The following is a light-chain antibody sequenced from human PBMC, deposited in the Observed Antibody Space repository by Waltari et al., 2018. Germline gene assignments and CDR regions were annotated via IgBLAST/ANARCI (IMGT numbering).Light chain of an antibody. J-gene: IGKJ1*01. CDR3: QQHGTLPAT. V-gene: IGKV3-20*01. CDR1: QSVGSSS. CDR2: RAS. Sequence: EIVLTQSPGTASLSPGERVTLSCRASQSVGSSSLAWYQQKPGQAPRLVIYRASRRATGIPDRVSGSGCGADFSLAISRLEPEDFAVYYWQQHGTLPATFGQGTKVEIK.